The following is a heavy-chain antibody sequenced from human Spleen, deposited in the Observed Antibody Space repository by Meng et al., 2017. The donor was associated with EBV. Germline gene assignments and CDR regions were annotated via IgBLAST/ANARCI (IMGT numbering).Heavy chain of an antibody. CDR3: ARGYNGFFDH. CDR2: FYYSGTT. D-gene: IGHD5-12*01. CDR1: GGYISSSGYH. V-gene: IGHV4-39*07. J-gene: IGHJ4*02. Sequence: LHQQESGPGLVKPSETLSLTCSVSGGYISSSGYHWAWIRQPPGKGLEWIGNFYYSGTTYYKSSLQSRVTMSVDTSKNQFSLRVTSVIAADTAVYYCARGYNGFFDHWGQGTLVTVSS.